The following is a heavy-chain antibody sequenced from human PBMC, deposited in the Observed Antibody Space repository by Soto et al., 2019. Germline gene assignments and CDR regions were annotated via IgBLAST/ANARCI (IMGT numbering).Heavy chain of an antibody. CDR2: ISYDGSNK. CDR1: GFTFSSYG. Sequence: GGSLRLSCAASGFTFSSYGMHWVRQAPDKGLEWVAVISYDGSNKYYADSVKGRLTISRDNSKNTLYLQMNSLRAEDTAVYYCAKDPNYGSGSYYYYYYGMDVWGQGTTVTVSS. V-gene: IGHV3-30*18. D-gene: IGHD3-10*01. J-gene: IGHJ6*02. CDR3: AKDPNYGSGSYYYYYYGMDV.